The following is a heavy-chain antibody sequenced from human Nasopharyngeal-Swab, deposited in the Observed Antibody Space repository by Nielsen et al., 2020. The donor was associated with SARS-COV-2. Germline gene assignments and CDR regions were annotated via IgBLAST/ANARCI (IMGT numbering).Heavy chain of an antibody. J-gene: IGHJ4*02. CDR3: AKSLYTSTWSYYFDI. V-gene: IGHV3-74*01. Sequence: GESLKISCAASGFTFSSYWMHWVRQAPGKGLVWVSRINSDGSSTSYADSVKGRFTISRDNAKNTLYLQMDSLRPEDTAFYYCAKSLYTSTWSYYFDIWGQGSMVTVSS. CDR2: INSDGSST. CDR1: GFTFSSYW. D-gene: IGHD6-13*01.